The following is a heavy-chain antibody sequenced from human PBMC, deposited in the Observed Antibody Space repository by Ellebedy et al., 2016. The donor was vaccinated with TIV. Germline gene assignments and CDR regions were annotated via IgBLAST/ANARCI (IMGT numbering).Heavy chain of an antibody. Sequence: ASVQVSCKASGFTFTSFGISWVRQAPGHGLEWMGWISAYSGDTKYAQKLQGRVTMTTDTSTATAYMELRRLRSDDTAVDYCARVGWGYSGGEEYWGQGALVIVSS. CDR2: ISAYSGDT. CDR1: GFTFTSFG. J-gene: IGHJ4*02. CDR3: ARVGWGYSGGEEY. V-gene: IGHV1-18*01. D-gene: IGHD5-12*01.